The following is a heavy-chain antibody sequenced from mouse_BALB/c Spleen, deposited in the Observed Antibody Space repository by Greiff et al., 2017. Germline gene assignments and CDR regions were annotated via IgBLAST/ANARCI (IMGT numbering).Heavy chain of an antibody. J-gene: IGHJ1*01. CDR1: GFTFSSYT. CDR2: ISNGGGST. V-gene: IGHV5-12-2*01. CDR3: ARQNYGSSRYFDV. Sequence: EVQRVESGGGLVQPGGSLKLSCAASGFTFSSYTMSWVRQTPEKRLEWVAYISNGGGSTYYPDTVKGRFTISGDNAKNTLYLQMSSLKSEDTAMYYCARQNYGSSRYFDVWGAGTTVTVAS. D-gene: IGHD1-1*01.